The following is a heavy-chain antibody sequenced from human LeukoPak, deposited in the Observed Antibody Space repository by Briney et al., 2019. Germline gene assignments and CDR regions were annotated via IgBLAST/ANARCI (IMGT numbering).Heavy chain of an antibody. CDR2: IYYSGRR. D-gene: IGHD6-19*01. V-gene: IGHV4-30-4*08. Sequence: PSEPLSLTCTVSGGSISSGDYYWSWIRQPPAKGLEWIGSIYYSGRRYYKPSLKSRVTIYVDTSKDQFSVKLSSVTAADTAVYYCARDSTGNQNGQIDSSGWYFDYWGQGTLVTVSS. CDR3: ARDSTGNQNGQIDSSGWYFDY. CDR1: GGSISSGDYY. J-gene: IGHJ4*02.